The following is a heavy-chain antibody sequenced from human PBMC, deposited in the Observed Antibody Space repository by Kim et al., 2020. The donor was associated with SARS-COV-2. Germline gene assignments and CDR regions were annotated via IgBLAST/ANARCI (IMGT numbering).Heavy chain of an antibody. CDR3: ARGPYSGAAAPVDY. D-gene: IGHD1-26*01. V-gene: IGHV3-23*01. J-gene: IGHJ4*02. Sequence: DSVKGRSTFSRTNSKTTLYLQMTSLRAEDTAVYSCARGPYSGAAAPVDYWGQGTLVTVSS.